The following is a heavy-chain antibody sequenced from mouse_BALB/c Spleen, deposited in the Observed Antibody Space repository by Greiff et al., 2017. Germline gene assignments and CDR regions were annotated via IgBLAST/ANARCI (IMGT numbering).Heavy chain of an antibody. D-gene: IGHD2-3*01. V-gene: IGHV14-3*02. CDR1: GYNFNDTY. CDR2: IDPANGYT. Sequence: VQLQQSGAELVKPGASVKLSCTASGYNFNDTYMHWVKQRPEQGLEWIGRIDPANGYTKYDQKFKGKATITADTSSITAYLQLSSLTSEDTAVYFCAKGRLLAWFAYWGQGTLVTVSA. J-gene: IGHJ3*01. CDR3: AKGRLLAWFAY.